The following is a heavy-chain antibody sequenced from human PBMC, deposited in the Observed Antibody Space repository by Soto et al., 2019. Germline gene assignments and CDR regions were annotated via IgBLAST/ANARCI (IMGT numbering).Heavy chain of an antibody. V-gene: IGHV4-31*03. CDR2: IYYSWST. Sequence: SLTCTVSGGSISSGGYYWSWIRQHPGKGLEWIGYIYYSWSTYYNPSLKSRVTISVDTSKNQFSLKLSSVTAADTAVYYCARGAAGYCSGGSCYNWFDPWGQGTLVTVSS. D-gene: IGHD2-15*01. J-gene: IGHJ5*02. CDR1: GGSISSGGYY. CDR3: ARGAAGYCSGGSCYNWFDP.